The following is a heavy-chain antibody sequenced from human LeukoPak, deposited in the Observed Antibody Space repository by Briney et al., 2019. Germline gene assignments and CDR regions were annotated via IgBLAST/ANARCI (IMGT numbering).Heavy chain of an antibody. J-gene: IGHJ4*02. CDR2: IYYSGST. Sequence: SETLSLTCTVSGGSISSYYWSRIRQPPGKGLEWIGYIYYSGSTNYNPSLKSRVTISVDTSKNQFSLKLSSVTAADTAVYYCARAGYYDSSGYYYYWGQGTLVTVSS. CDR1: GGSISSYY. V-gene: IGHV4-59*01. D-gene: IGHD3-22*01. CDR3: ARAGYYDSSGYYYY.